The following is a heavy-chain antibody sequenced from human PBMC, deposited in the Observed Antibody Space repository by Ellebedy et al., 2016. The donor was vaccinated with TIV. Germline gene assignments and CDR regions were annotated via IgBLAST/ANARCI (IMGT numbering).Heavy chain of an antibody. CDR2: IIPILDTA. Sequence: AASVKVSCKASGYSFSIFGFSWVRQAPGQGLEWIGGIIPILDTANYARKFQGRVTVTADKSTSTACMELPSLRFEDTAVYFCGRASQDAMDVWGQGTTVTVSS. D-gene: IGHD2-21*01. CDR1: GYSFSIFG. CDR3: GRASQDAMDV. V-gene: IGHV1-69*10. J-gene: IGHJ6*02.